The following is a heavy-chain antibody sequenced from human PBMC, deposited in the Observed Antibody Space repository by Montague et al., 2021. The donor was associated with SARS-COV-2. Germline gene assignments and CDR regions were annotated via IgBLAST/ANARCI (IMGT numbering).Heavy chain of an antibody. CDR3: PAYIIGAGGRGS. CDR2: TYDDRPI. D-gene: IGHD3-16*01. Sequence: TLSLTCSVSGASIRGAYHWGWIRQHPGKDLEWIGHTYDDRPIYYNPSLRGRASISLDTSENRFSLTLTSVTAADTALYYCPAYIIGAGGRGSWGQGALVTVSS. V-gene: IGHV4-31*03. CDR1: GASIRGAYH. J-gene: IGHJ1*01.